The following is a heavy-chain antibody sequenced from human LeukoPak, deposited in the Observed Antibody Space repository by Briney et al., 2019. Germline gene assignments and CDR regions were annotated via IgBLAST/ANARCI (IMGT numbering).Heavy chain of an antibody. CDR2: ISAYNGNT. Sequence: GASVKVSCKASGYTFTSYGISWVRQAPVQGLEWMGWISAYNGNTNYAQKLQGRVTMTTDTSTSTAYMELRSLRSDDTAVYYCARDSKGRSGYDCVDYWGQGTLVTVSS. CDR3: ARDSKGRSGYDCVDY. D-gene: IGHD5-12*01. J-gene: IGHJ4*02. CDR1: GYTFTSYG. V-gene: IGHV1-18*01.